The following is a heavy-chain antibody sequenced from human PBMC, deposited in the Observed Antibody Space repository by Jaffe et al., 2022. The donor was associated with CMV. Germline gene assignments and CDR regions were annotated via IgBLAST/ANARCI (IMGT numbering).Heavy chain of an antibody. V-gene: IGHV5-51*01. J-gene: IGHJ4*02. D-gene: IGHD6-13*01. CDR1: GYDFSDYW. Sequence: EVQLVQSGPEVKKPGESLKISCEGSGYDFSDYWIGWVRQMPGKGLEWMAIIYPGDSATRYSPSFQGQVTISADKSISTAYLQWSSLKASDTAIYYCATGSSWTERYDYWGQGTLVTVSS. CDR2: IYPGDSAT. CDR3: ATGSSWTERYDY.